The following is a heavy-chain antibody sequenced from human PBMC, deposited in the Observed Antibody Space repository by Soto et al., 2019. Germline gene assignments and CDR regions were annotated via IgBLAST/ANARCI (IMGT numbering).Heavy chain of an antibody. V-gene: IGHV3-23*01. CDR1: GFTFSTYA. CDR2: ISGSGGST. CDR3: AKTPTLYYYYGMDV. D-gene: IGHD2-15*01. J-gene: IGHJ6*02. Sequence: PGGSLRLSCAASGFTFSTYAMHWVRQAPGKGLEWVSAISGSGGSTYYADSVKGRFTISRDNSKNTLYLQMNSLRAEDTAVYYCAKTPTLYYYYGMDVWGQGTTVTVSS.